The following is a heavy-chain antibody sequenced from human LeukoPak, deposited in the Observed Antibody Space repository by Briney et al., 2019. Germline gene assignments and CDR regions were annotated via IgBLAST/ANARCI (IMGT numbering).Heavy chain of an antibody. CDR2: ISYDGSDK. CDR1: GFTFSSYG. D-gene: IGHD3-10*01. Sequence: PGGSLRLSCAASGFTFSSYGMHWVRQAPGKGLEWVAVISYDGSDKYYADSVKGRFTISRDNSKNTLYLQVNSLRAEDTAVYYCARDLSYGSGEIWGQGTLVTVSS. J-gene: IGHJ4*02. V-gene: IGHV3-30*03. CDR3: ARDLSYGSGEI.